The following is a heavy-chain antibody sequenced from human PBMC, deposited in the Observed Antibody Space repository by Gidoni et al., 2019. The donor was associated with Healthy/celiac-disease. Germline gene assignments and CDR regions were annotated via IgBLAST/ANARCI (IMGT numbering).Heavy chain of an antibody. Sequence: QLQLQESGPGLVKPSETLSLTCTVSGGSISSSSYYWGWIRQPPGKGLEWIGSIYYSGSTYYNPSLKSRVTISVDTSKNQFSLKLSSVTAADTAVYYCATIFPYYYDSSINAFDIWGQGTMVTVSS. CDR2: IYYSGST. CDR3: ATIFPYYYDSSINAFDI. D-gene: IGHD3-22*01. V-gene: IGHV4-39*01. J-gene: IGHJ3*02. CDR1: GGSISSSSYY.